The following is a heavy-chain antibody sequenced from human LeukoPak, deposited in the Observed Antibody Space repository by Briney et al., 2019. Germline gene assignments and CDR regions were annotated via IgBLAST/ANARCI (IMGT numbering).Heavy chain of an antibody. J-gene: IGHJ5*02. V-gene: IGHV6-1*01. CDR1: GDSVSRDTAT. D-gene: IGHD6-19*01. Sequence: SQTLSLTCAISGDSVSRDTATWNWIRQSPSRGLEWLGRTYYRSKWYNDHAESVKSRITINPDTSKNQFSLQLNSVTPEDTAVYYCTGVLGAVAFDWFDPWGQGTLVTVSS. CDR2: TYYRSKWYN. CDR3: TGVLGAVAFDWFDP.